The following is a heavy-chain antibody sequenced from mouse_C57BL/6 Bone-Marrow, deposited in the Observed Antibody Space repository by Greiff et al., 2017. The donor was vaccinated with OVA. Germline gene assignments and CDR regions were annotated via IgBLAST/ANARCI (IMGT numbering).Heavy chain of an antibody. CDR2: ISSGSSTI. Sequence: EVQLVESGGGLVKPGGSLQLSCAASGFTFSDYGMHWVRQAPEKGLEWVAYISSGSSTIYYADTVKGRFTISRDNAKNTLFLQMTSLRSEDTAMYYCAREANWAWFAYWGQGTLVTVSA. V-gene: IGHV5-17*01. CDR3: AREANWAWFAY. J-gene: IGHJ3*01. CDR1: GFTFSDYG. D-gene: IGHD4-1*01.